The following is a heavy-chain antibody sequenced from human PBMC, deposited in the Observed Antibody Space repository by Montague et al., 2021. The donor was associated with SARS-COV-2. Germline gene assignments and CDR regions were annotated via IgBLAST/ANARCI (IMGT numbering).Heavy chain of an antibody. D-gene: IGHD2-2*01. CDR2: IYYSGST. CDR1: GESSDGYF. J-gene: IGHJ4*02. CDR3: ARLHCSSTSCYYLFFAETSHFDY. Sequence: SETLSLTCAVYGESSDGYFWSWIRLSPGKGLEWIGSIYYSGSTYYNPSLKSRVTISVDTSKNQFSLKLSSVTAADTAVYYCARLHCSSTSCYYLFFAETSHFDYWGQGTLVTVSS. V-gene: IGHV4-34*01.